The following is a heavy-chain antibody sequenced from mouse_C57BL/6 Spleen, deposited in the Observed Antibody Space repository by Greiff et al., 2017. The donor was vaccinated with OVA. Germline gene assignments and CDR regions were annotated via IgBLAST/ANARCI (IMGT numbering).Heavy chain of an antibody. D-gene: IGHD1-1*01. CDR2: IDPANGNT. CDR1: GFNIKNTY. CDR3: GSTDYGSSDAMDY. Sequence: VQLKESVAELVRPGASVKLSCTASGFNIKNTYMHWVKQRPEQGLEWIGRIDPANGNTKYAPKFQGKATITADTSSNTAYLQLSSLTSEDTAIYYCGSTDYGSSDAMDYWGQGTSVTVSS. J-gene: IGHJ4*01. V-gene: IGHV14-3*01.